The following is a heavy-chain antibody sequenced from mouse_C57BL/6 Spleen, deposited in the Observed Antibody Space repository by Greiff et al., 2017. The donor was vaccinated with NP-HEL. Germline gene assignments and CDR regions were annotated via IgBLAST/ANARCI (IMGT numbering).Heavy chain of an antibody. CDR3: ASPITTVFDY. CDR1: GYTFTSYW. D-gene: IGHD1-1*01. CDR2: LNPNSGGP. Sequence: VQLQQPGAELVKPGASVKLSCKASGYTFTSYWMHWVKQRPGRGLGWIGRLNPNSGGPKYNEKFKSKATLTVDKPSSTAYMQLSSLTSEDSAVYYCASPITTVFDYWGQGTTLTVSS. V-gene: IGHV1-72*01. J-gene: IGHJ2*01.